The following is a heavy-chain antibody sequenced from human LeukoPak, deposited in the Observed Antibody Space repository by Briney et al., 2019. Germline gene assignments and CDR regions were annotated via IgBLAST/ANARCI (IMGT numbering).Heavy chain of an antibody. CDR1: GFTFSDYY. CDR3: AKDRDGYSSACWHY. D-gene: IGHD6-19*01. J-gene: IGHJ4*02. CDR2: ITGSGGST. V-gene: IGHV3-23*01. Sequence: GGSLRLSCAASGFTFSDYYMSWIRQAPGKGLEWVSSITGSGGSTKYADSVKGRFTISRDNSKNTLYLQMSSLRAEDTAVYYCAKDRDGYSSACWHYWGQGTLVTVSS.